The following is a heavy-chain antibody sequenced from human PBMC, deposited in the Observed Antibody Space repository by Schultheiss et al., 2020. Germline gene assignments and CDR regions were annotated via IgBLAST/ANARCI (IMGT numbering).Heavy chain of an antibody. V-gene: IGHV4-39*01. D-gene: IGHD3-10*01. CDR2: IYYSGST. J-gene: IGHJ5*02. CDR3: ARHAVLLWFGELSEGWFDP. CDR1: GGSISSSSYY. Sequence: SETLSLTCTVSGGSISSSSYYWGWIRQPPGKGLEWIGSIYYSGSTYYNPSLKSRVTISVDTSKNQFSLKLSSVTAADTAVYYCARHAVLLWFGELSEGWFDPWGQGTLVTVS.